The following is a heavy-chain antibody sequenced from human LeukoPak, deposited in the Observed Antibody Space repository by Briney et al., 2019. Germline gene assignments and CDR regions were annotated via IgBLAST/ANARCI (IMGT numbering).Heavy chain of an antibody. CDR3: ARGKVRRSWFDP. Sequence: PSGTLSLTCAVYGGSFSGYYWSWIRQPPGKGLEWIGEINHSGSTNYNPSLKSRVTISVDTSKNQFSLKLSSVTAADTAVYYCARGKVRRSWFDPWGQGTLVTVSS. CDR1: GGSFSGYY. J-gene: IGHJ5*02. D-gene: IGHD4-11*01. V-gene: IGHV4-34*01. CDR2: INHSGST.